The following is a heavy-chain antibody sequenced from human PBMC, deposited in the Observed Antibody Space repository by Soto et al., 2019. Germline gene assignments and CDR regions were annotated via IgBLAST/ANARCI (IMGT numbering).Heavy chain of an antibody. Sequence: SETLSLTCTVSGGSISSSSYYWGWIRQPPGKGLEWIGSIYYSGSTYYNPSLKGRVTLSVDTSKNRCSRKLSSVTAADTAVYYFAGHIPLAVEILYCTIGVCYPSGFDYWGQGTLVTVSS. J-gene: IGHJ4*02. D-gene: IGHD2-8*01. CDR1: GGSISSSSYY. CDR3: AGHIPLAVEILYCTIGVCYPSGFDY. V-gene: IGHV4-39*01. CDR2: IYYSGST.